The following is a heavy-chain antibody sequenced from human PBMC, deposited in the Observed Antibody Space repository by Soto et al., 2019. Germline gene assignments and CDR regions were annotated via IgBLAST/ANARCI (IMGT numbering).Heavy chain of an antibody. CDR3: ARYREQLVLYGMHV. D-gene: IGHD6-13*01. V-gene: IGHV1-18*01. J-gene: IGHJ6*02. CDR1: GYTFTSYV. Sequence: QVQLVQSGAEVKKPGASVKVSCKASGYTFTSYVISWVRQAPGQGLEWMGWISAYNGNTNYAQKLQGRVTMTTDTSTSTAYMELRNLRSDDTAVYYCARYREQLVLYGMHVWGQGTTVTVSS. CDR2: ISAYNGNT.